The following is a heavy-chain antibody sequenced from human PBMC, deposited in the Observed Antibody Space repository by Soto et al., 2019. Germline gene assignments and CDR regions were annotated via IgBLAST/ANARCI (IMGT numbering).Heavy chain of an antibody. CDR1: GYTFTSYG. Sequence: ASVKVSCKASGYTFTSYGISWVRQAPGQGLEWMGWISAYNGNTNYAQKHQGRVTMTTDTSTSTANMELRSLRSDVTAVYYCARLYYYDSSGYPGWFDLWGRGTLVTVSS. CDR2: ISAYNGNT. D-gene: IGHD3-22*01. V-gene: IGHV1-18*01. CDR3: ARLYYYDSSGYPGWFDL. J-gene: IGHJ2*01.